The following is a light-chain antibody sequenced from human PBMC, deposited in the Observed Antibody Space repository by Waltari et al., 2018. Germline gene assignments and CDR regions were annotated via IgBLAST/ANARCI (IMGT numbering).Light chain of an antibody. CDR2: DNT. V-gene: IGLV1-51*01. CDR3: ATWAERLTAVG. J-gene: IGLJ2*01. CDR1: SSTFGNNE. Sequence: QSILTQPPSLSAAPGQKVTISCSGSSSTFGNNEVAWYQQLPETASRLLSYDNTSRPSGIPGRFSGSTSGTSAPLDIAELQTGDEGHYYCATWAERLTAVGFGGGTRLTVL.